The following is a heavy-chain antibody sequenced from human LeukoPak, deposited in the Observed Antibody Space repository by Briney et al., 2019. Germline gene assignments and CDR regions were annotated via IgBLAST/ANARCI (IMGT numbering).Heavy chain of an antibody. CDR3: ARALAAAAGRRAGMMGD. J-gene: IGHJ4*02. CDR2: ISGGDIST. Sequence: GGSLRLSCAASGFTFSSYAMSWVRQAPGKGLEWVSGISGGDISTYYADSVKGRFTISRDNSKNTLYLQMNSLRAEDTAVYYCARALAAAAGRRAGMMGDWGQGTLVTVSS. D-gene: IGHD6-13*01. V-gene: IGHV3-23*01. CDR1: GFTFSSYA.